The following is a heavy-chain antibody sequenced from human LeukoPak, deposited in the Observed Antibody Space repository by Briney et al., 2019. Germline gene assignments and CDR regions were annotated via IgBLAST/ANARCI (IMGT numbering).Heavy chain of an antibody. CDR3: ARDQEGFDY. CDR1: GYTFTSNY. J-gene: IGHJ4*02. V-gene: IGHV1-46*01. CDR2: IYPRDGST. Sequence: ASVKVSCKASGYTFTSNYIHWVRQAPGQGLEWTGMIYPRDGSTSYAQKFQGRVTVTRDTSTSTVHMELSGLRSEDTAVYYCARDQEGFDYWGQGTLVTVSS.